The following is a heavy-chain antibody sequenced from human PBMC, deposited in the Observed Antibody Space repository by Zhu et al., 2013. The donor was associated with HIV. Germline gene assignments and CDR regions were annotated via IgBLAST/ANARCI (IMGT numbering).Heavy chain of an antibody. D-gene: IGHD2-15*01. V-gene: IGHV3-7*01. CDR1: GFTFSSYW. CDR3: ARENSLRYCSGGSCYSSGNDAFDI. J-gene: IGHJ3*02. CDR2: IKQDGSEK. Sequence: EVQLVESGGGLVQPGGSLRLSCAASGFTFSSYWMSWVRQAPGKGLEWVANIKQDGSEKYYVDSVKGRFTISRDNAKNSLYLQMNSLRAEDTAVYYCARENSLRYCSGGSCYSSGNDAFDIWGQGTMVTVSS.